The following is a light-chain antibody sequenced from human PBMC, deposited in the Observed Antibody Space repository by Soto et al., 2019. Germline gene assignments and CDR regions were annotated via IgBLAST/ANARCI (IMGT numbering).Light chain of an antibody. CDR3: AAWDDSLNVVV. CDR1: SSDVGGYNY. J-gene: IGLJ2*01. Sequence: QSVLTQPASVSGSPGQSITISCTGSSSDVGGYNYVSWYQQLPGAAPKLLIYSNDQRPSGVPDRLSGSKSGTSASLAFSGLQSEDEADYYCAAWDDSLNVVVFGGGTKVTVL. CDR2: SND. V-gene: IGLV1-44*01.